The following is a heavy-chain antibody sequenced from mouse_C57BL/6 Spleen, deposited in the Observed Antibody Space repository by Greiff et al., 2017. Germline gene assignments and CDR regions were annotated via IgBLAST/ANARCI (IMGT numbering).Heavy chain of an antibody. CDR3: ASYYGSSYAMDY. D-gene: IGHD1-1*01. CDR2: ISYDGSN. J-gene: IGHJ4*01. Sequence: VQLQQSGPGLVKPSQSLSLTCSVTGYSITSGYYWNWIRQFPGNKLEWMGYISYDGSNNYNPSLKNRISITLDTSKNQFFLKLNSVTTEDTATYYCASYYGSSYAMDYWGQGTSVTVSS. CDR1: GYSITSGYY. V-gene: IGHV3-6*01.